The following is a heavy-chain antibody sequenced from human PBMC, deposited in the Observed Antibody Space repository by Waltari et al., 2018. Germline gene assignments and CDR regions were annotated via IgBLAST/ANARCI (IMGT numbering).Heavy chain of an antibody. Sequence: EVHLAESGGGVVQPGGSLRLSCTGSGSRLGGYGMHWVRQAPGKGLEWVSRINVDGGYISYGDSVKGRFTISRDNAKNTVFLQLNSLRADDTAVYFCARKAGSGYPYGPFYYDNWGQGTLVTVSS. D-gene: IGHD5-12*01. J-gene: IGHJ4*02. CDR2: INVDGGYI. CDR1: GSRLGGYG. V-gene: IGHV3-74*01. CDR3: ARKAGSGYPYGPFYYDN.